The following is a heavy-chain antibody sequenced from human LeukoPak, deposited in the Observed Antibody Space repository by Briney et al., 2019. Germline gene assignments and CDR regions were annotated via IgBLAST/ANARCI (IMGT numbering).Heavy chain of an antibody. V-gene: IGHV3-7*01. CDR3: LRENHDSGWSFDY. Sequence: PGGSLRLSCSAPGFTFSSYGMNWVRQAPGKGLEWVANINQGGSEKYYVDSVKGRFTISRDNAKNSLYLEMNSLRAEDTAAYYCLRENHDSGWSFDYWGQGTLVTVSS. CDR2: INQGGSEK. CDR1: GFTFSSYG. J-gene: IGHJ4*02. D-gene: IGHD3-22*01.